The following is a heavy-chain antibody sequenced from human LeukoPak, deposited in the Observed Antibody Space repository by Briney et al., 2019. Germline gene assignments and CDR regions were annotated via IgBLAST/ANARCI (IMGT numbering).Heavy chain of an antibody. V-gene: IGHV3-9*01. CDR2: ISWNSGSI. D-gene: IGHD6-13*01. J-gene: IGHJ4*02. Sequence: GGSLRLSCAASGFTFDDYAMHWVRQAPGKGLEWVSGISWNSGSISYADSVKGRFSISRDNAKNSLYLQMNSLRAEDTALYYCARSSSWYAFDYWGQGTLVTVSS. CDR3: ARSSSWYAFDY. CDR1: GFTFDDYA.